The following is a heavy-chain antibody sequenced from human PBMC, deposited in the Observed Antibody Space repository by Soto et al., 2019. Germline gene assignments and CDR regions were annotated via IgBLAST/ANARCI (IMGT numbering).Heavy chain of an antibody. Sequence: PSETLSLTCTVSGGSISSSSYYWGWIRQPPGKGLEWIGSIYYSGSTYYNPSLKSRVTISVDTSKNQFSLKLSSVTAADTAVYYCARLVYGWFDPWGQGTLVTVSS. D-gene: IGHD3-10*01. CDR3: ARLVYGWFDP. CDR1: GGSISSSSYY. J-gene: IGHJ5*02. CDR2: IYYSGST. V-gene: IGHV4-39*01.